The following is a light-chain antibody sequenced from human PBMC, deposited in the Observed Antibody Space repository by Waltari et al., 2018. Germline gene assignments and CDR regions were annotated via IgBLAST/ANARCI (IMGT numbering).Light chain of an antibody. J-gene: IGLJ2*01. Sequence: QSVLTQPPSVSGAPGQRVTISCTGGGSNIGAGYDVHWYRQLPGKAPELLIYGGNNRPSGVPDRFFGSLSGTSASLAITGLQAEDEADYYRQSYDTSLSVVFGGGTKLTV. CDR1: GSNIGAGYD. V-gene: IGLV1-40*01. CDR3: QSYDTSLSVV. CDR2: GGN.